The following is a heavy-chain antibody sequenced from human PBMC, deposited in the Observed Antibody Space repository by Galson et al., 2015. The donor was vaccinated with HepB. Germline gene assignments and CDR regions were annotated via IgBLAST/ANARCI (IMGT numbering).Heavy chain of an antibody. Sequence: SLRLSCAASGFTFSGSAMHWVRQASGKGLEWVGRIRSKANNYATAYAASVKGRFTISRDDSKNTAYLQMNSLKTEDTAVYYCTRQPPYYDFWSVNYNWFDPWGQGTLVTVSS. CDR2: IRSKANNYAT. J-gene: IGHJ5*02. CDR1: GFTFSGSA. CDR3: TRQPPYYDFWSVNYNWFDP. V-gene: IGHV3-73*01. D-gene: IGHD3-3*01.